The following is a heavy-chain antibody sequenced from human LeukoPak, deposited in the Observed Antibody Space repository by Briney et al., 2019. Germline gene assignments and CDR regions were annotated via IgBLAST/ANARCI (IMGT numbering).Heavy chain of an antibody. CDR2: ISSSSSTI. J-gene: IGHJ4*02. V-gene: IGHV3-48*01. D-gene: IGHD6-19*01. Sequence: TGGSLRLSCAASGFTVSSNYMSWVRQAPGKGLEWVSYISSSSSTIYYADSVKGRFTISRDNAKNSLYLQMNSLRAEDTAVYYCARDYSSGWYSYYFDYWGQGTLVTVSS. CDR1: GFTVSSNY. CDR3: ARDYSSGWYSYYFDY.